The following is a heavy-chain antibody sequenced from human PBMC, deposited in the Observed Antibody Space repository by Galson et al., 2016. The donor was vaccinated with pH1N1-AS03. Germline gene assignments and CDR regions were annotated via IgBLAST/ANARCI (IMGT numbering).Heavy chain of an antibody. CDR3: ARGETIGWYDY. CDR2: MDSSGRK. CDR1: GGSISGNF. V-gene: IGHV4-4*07. Sequence: ETLSLTCSVSGGSISGNFWTWIRQPAGEGLEWIGRMDSSGRKNYNSSLESRVTLSVDTSKNQFSLSLTSVTAADTAVYYCARGETIGWYDYWGQGTLVTVSS. D-gene: IGHD6-19*01. J-gene: IGHJ4*02.